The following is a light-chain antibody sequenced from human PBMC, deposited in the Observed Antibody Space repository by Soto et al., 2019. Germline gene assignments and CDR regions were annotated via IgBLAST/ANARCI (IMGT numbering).Light chain of an antibody. CDR3: SSYTSTMING. CDR1: SSDVGGFNS. J-gene: IGLJ1*01. CDR2: DVV. Sequence: QSVLTQPASVSGSPGQSITISCTGTSSDVGGFNSVSWYQLRPGTAPKLILYDVVDRPSGVSYRFSGSKSGNTASLTISGLQAADEADYFCSSYTSTMINGFGSGTKVTVL. V-gene: IGLV2-14*03.